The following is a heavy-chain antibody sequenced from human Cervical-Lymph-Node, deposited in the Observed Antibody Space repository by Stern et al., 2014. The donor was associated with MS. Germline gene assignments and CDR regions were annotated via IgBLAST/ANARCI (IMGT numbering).Heavy chain of an antibody. D-gene: IGHD3-16*01. CDR2: ISSTSVYI. J-gene: IGHJ4*02. Sequence: EVQLLESGGGLVKPGGSLRLSCAASGFTFSTHTVTWVRQAPGQGLEWVSSISSTSVYIYYAHSVKGRFTISRDNARNSLYLQMNSLRVDDTAVYYCLRDGGDYWGQGTLVTVSS. CDR1: GFTFSTHT. V-gene: IGHV3-21*01. CDR3: LRDGGDY.